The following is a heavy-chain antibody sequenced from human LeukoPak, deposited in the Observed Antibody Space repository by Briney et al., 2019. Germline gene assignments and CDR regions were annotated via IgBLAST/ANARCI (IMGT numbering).Heavy chain of an antibody. CDR2: ISSSSSYI. CDR1: GFTFSDYY. Sequence: GGSLRLSCAASGFTFSDYYMSWIRQAPGKGLEWVSSISSSSSYIYYADSVKGRFTISRDNAKNSLYLQMNSLRAEDTAVYYCASSGIAAAGLFDYWGQGTLVTVSS. D-gene: IGHD6-13*01. V-gene: IGHV3-11*06. J-gene: IGHJ4*02. CDR3: ASSGIAAAGLFDY.